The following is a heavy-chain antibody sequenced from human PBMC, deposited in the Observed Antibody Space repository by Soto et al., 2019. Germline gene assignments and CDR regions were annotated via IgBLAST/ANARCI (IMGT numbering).Heavy chain of an antibody. CDR1: GDSVSSNSAA. CDR2: TYYKSKWYN. V-gene: IGHV6-1*01. D-gene: IGHD1-1*01. Sequence: SQTLSLTCAISGDSVSSNSAAWNWIRQSPSRGLEWLGATYYKSKWYNDYALSVKGRITINPDTSKNHFSLQLNSVTPEDTAVYYWARDRDSGPNCFDFWGQGTLVTVSS. J-gene: IGHJ4*02. CDR3: ARDRDSGPNCFDF.